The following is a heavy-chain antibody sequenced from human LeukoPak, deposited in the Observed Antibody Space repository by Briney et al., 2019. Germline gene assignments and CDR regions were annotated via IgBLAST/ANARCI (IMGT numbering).Heavy chain of an antibody. CDR3: AKTGTEDGYSIHFDH. V-gene: IGHV3-23*01. CDR1: GITFTSSV. Sequence: GGSLRLSCAASGITFTSSVMSWVRQAPGKGLEWISTISGRGGGAYYADSVKGWFTISRDNSKNTVYLQMNSLRGEDTAVYYCAKTGTEDGYSIHFDHWGQGTLVTVSS. J-gene: IGHJ4*02. CDR2: ISGRGGGA. D-gene: IGHD5-24*01.